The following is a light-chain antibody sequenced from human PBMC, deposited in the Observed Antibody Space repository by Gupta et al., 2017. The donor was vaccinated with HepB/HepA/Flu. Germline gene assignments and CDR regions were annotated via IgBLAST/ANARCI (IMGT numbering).Light chain of an antibody. CDR3: QHDGSLPLT. CDR1: QSVNNNF. J-gene: IGKJ4*01. Sequence: EMVLTQSSGTLYLSTGERATLSCRASQSVNNNFLPWYQQKPGQAPRLLIFAASSRANGFPDSFSGSGSGTEFILTISRREPEEFAVYYCQHDGSLPLTFGGGTKVDIK. V-gene: IGKV3-20*01. CDR2: AAS.